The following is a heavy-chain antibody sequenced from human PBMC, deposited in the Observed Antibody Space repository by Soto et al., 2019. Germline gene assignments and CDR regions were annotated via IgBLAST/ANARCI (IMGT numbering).Heavy chain of an antibody. CDR3: ARQPYYYDSSGYSYGNAFDI. J-gene: IGHJ3*02. D-gene: IGHD3-22*01. V-gene: IGHV5-51*01. CDR2: IYPGDSDT. CDR1: GYTFTSYW. Sequence: GESLKISCKGSGYTFTSYWIGWVRQMPGKGLEWMGIIYPGDSDTRYSPSFQGQVTISADKSISTAYMKWSSLKASDTAMYYCARQPYYYDSSGYSYGNAFDIWGQGTMVTVSS.